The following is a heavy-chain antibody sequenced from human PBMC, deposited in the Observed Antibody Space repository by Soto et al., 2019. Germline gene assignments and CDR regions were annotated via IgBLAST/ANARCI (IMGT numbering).Heavy chain of an antibody. Sequence: EVVLLESGGGLEQPGGSLRLSCAASGFIFENFGMSWVRQAPGKGLEWISSISGSGFKKYYADSVKGRFTISRDNSKSTVYLELNNLSAEDTAVYHCAKNQGVELVPLATVDWFDPWGQGSGVTVSS. V-gene: IGHV3-23*01. CDR2: ISGSGFKK. CDR1: GFIFENFG. D-gene: IGHD1-26*01. J-gene: IGHJ5*02. CDR3: AKNQGVELVPLATVDWFDP.